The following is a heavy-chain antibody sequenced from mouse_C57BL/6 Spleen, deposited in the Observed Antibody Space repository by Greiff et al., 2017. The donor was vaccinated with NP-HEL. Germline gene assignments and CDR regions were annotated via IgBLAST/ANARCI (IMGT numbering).Heavy chain of an antibody. CDR1: GYTFTDYE. D-gene: IGHD2-5*01. J-gene: IGHJ3*01. Sequence: QVQLQQSGAELVRPGASVTLSCKASGYTFTDYEMHWVKQTPVHGLEWIGAIEPETGGTAYNQKFKGKAILTADKSSSTAYMELRSLTSEDSAVYYCTREGDYSNYDWFAYWGQGTLVTVSA. V-gene: IGHV1-15*01. CDR3: TREGDYSNYDWFAY. CDR2: IEPETGGT.